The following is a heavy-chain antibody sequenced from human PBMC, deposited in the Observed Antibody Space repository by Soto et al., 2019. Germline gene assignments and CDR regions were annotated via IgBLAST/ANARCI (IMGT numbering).Heavy chain of an antibody. CDR1: GFTFSSYA. CDR3: AKDRFGRGYYYGSSGYPPVC. CDR2: ISGSGGST. J-gene: IGHJ4*02. Sequence: GGSLRLSCAASGFTFSSYAMSWVRQAPGKGLGWVSAISGSGGSTYYADSVKGRLTTPRDNPKNTPYLQMNSLRAEDTDVWCCAKDRFGRGYYYGSSGYPPVCWGQGTLVTVSS. D-gene: IGHD3-22*01. V-gene: IGHV3-23*01.